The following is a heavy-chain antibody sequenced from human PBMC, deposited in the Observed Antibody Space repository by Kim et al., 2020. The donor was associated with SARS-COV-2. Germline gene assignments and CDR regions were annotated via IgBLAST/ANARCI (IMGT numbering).Heavy chain of an antibody. D-gene: IGHD2-2*01. V-gene: IGHV3-74*01. CDR1: GFTFSSYW. CDR2: INSDGSST. Sequence: GGSLRLSCAASGFTFSSYWMHWVRQAPGKGLVWVSRINSDGSSTSYADSVKGRFTISRDNAKNTLYLQMNSLRAEDTAVYYCARGRGRIVVVPAAPDVWGQGTTVTVSS. CDR3: ARGRGRIVVVPAAPDV. J-gene: IGHJ6*02.